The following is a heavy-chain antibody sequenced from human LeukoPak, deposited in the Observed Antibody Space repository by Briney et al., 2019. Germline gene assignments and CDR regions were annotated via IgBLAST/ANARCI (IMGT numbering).Heavy chain of an antibody. CDR2: INHSGST. CDR1: GASVSGSGYY. Sequence: SETLSLTCTVAGASVSGSGYYWSWIRQPPVKGLEWIGEINHSGSTNYNPSLKSRVTISVDTSKNQFSLKLSSVTAADTAVYYCARALIAARPLSLVYWGQGTLVTVSS. D-gene: IGHD6-6*01. CDR3: ARALIAARPLSLVY. J-gene: IGHJ4*02. V-gene: IGHV4-34*01.